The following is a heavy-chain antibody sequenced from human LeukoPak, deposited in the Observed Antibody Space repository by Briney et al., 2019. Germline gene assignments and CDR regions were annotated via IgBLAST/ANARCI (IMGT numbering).Heavy chain of an antibody. D-gene: IGHD2-2*01. Sequence: PGGSLRLSCAASGFTFSSYAMSWVRQAPGKGLEWVSAISGSGGSTYYADSVKGRFTISRDNSKNTLYLQMNSLRAEDTAVYYCAKELYCSSTSCYWFDYWGQGTLVTVSS. V-gene: IGHV3-23*01. CDR1: GFTFSSYA. CDR2: ISGSGGST. J-gene: IGHJ4*02. CDR3: AKELYCSSTSCYWFDY.